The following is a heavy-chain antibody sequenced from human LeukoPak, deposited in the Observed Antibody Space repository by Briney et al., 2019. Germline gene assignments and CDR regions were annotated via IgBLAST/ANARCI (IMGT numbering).Heavy chain of an antibody. J-gene: IGHJ3*02. CDR2: INQIGTEK. V-gene: IGHV3-7*01. CDR1: GFTFGKYW. CDR3: ARDKEDMVRAPYAFGT. D-gene: IGHD3-10*01. Sequence: GGSLTLSCAASGFTFGKYWMSWVRQAPGKGLEWVANINQIGTEKYYVDSVRGRFTISRGNAKNSLYLQMNSLRAEDTAVYYCARDKEDMVRAPYAFGTWGRGTMVIVSS.